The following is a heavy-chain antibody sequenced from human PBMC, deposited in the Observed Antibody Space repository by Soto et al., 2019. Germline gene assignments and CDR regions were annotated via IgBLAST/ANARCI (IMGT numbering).Heavy chain of an antibody. CDR3: ARGLAVRGSYGLDV. CDR1: GASISSGGSS. V-gene: IGHV4-30-2*01. J-gene: IGHJ6*02. CDR2: IYHSGIT. D-gene: IGHD3-10*01. Sequence: QLQLQESGSGLVKPSQTLSLTCAVYGASISSGGSSWSWIRQEPGTGLEWIGYIYHSGITNYNPSLKSRVTISVDKSQNQFSLSLSFVTAADTAVYYCARGLAVRGSYGLDVWGQGTTVTVSS.